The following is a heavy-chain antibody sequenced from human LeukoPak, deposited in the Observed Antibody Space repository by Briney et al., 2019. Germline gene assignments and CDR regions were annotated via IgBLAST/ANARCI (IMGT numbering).Heavy chain of an antibody. V-gene: IGHV3-48*04. Sequence: PGGSLRLSCAASGFSFTAYSKNWVRQAPGKGLGWVSNTTSSINIIYYADSVKGRFTISRENAKNSLYLQMNSLRAEDTAVYYFARDGEVWFGELLDYWGQGNLVTVSS. CDR1: GFSFTAYS. CDR3: ARDGEVWFGELLDY. CDR2: TTSSINII. J-gene: IGHJ4*02. D-gene: IGHD3-10*01.